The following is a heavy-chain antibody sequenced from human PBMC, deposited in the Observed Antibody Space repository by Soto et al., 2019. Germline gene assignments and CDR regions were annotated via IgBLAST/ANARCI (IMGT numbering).Heavy chain of an antibody. V-gene: IGHV1-46*01. CDR1: GYTFTSYY. Sequence: ASVKVSCKASGYTFTSYYMHWVRQAPGQGLEWMGIINPSGGSTSYAQKFHGRVTMTRDTSTSTVYMELSSLRSDDSAVYYCARVRTWLQGNDAFDIWGQGTLVTVSS. J-gene: IGHJ3*02. CDR3: ARVRTWLQGNDAFDI. D-gene: IGHD5-12*01. CDR2: INPSGGST.